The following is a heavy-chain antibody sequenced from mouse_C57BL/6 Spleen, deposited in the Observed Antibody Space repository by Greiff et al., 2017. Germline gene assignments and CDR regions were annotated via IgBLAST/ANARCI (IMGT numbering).Heavy chain of an antibody. J-gene: IGHJ2*01. V-gene: IGHV5-17*01. Sequence: EVKVVESGGGLVKPGGSLKLSCAASGFTFSDYGMHWVRQAPEKGLEWVAYISSGSSTIYYADTVKGRFTISRDNAKNTLFLQMTSLRSEDTAMYYCARDSSGYVGYWGQGTTLTVSS. CDR2: ISSGSSTI. CDR1: GFTFSDYG. D-gene: IGHD3-2*02. CDR3: ARDSSGYVGY.